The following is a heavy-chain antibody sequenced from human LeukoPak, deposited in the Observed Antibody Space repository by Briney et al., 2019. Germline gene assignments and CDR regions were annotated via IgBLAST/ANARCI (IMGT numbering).Heavy chain of an antibody. CDR1: GYTFTSYD. D-gene: IGHD6-19*01. Sequence: ASVTVSCTASGYTFTSYDINWVRQATGQGLEWMGWMNPNSGNTGYAQKFQGRVTMTRNTSISTAYMELSSLRSEDTAVYYCARGGYSSGWFKYYYYYYGMDVWGQGTTVTVSS. V-gene: IGHV1-8*01. J-gene: IGHJ6*02. CDR2: MNPNSGNT. CDR3: ARGGYSSGWFKYYYYYYGMDV.